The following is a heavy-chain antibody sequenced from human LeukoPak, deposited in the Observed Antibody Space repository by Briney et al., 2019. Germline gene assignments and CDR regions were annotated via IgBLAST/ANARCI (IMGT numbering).Heavy chain of an antibody. J-gene: IGHJ5*02. D-gene: IGHD3-3*01. Sequence: ASVKVSCKASGGTFSSYAISWVRQAPGQGLEWMGRIIPILGIANYAQKFQGRVTITADKSTSTAYMELSSLRSEDTAVYYCARDKNYDFWREYNWFDPWGQGTLVTVSS. V-gene: IGHV1-69*04. CDR2: IIPILGIA. CDR1: GGTFSSYA. CDR3: ARDKNYDFWREYNWFDP.